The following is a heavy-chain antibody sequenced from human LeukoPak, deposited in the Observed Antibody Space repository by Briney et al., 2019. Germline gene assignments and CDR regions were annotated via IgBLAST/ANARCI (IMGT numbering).Heavy chain of an antibody. V-gene: IGHV1-69*04. CDR1: GGTSNSHA. D-gene: IGHD3-22*01. CDR3: ATTNDGGGYQWGDFFDF. J-gene: IGHJ4*02. Sequence: SLKVSSKASGGTSNSHAISWVRQAPGQGLEWMGRIIPNLGTTNRAQNFQDRVTLTADKSTNTAYMELTSLTSDDTAVYYCATTNDGGGYQWGDFFDFWGQGTLVTVSS. CDR2: IIPNLGTT.